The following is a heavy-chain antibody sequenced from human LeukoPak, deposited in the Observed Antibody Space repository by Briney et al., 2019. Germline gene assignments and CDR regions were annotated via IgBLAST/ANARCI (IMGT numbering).Heavy chain of an antibody. CDR2: ISGSGGST. CDR1: GFTFSSYG. V-gene: IGHV3-23*01. CDR3: AKVTEDSLGYFDY. D-gene: IGHD2-15*01. Sequence: PGGSLRLSCAASGFTFSSYGMSWVRQAPGKGLEWVSAISGSGGSTYYADSVKGRFTISRDNSKNTLYLQMNSLRAEDTAVYYCAKVTEDSLGYFDYWGQGTLVTVSS. J-gene: IGHJ4*02.